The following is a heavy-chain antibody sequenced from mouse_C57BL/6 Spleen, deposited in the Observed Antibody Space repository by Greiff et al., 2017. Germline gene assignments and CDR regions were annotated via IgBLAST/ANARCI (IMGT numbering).Heavy chain of an antibody. CDR2: ISNLAYSI. CDR3: ARQIWSYWYFDV. V-gene: IGHV5-15*01. Sequence: EVQLQESGGGLVQPGGSLKLSCAASGFTFSDYGMAWVRQAPRKGPEWVAFISNLAYSIYYADTVTGRFTISRENAKNTLYLEMSSLRSEDTAMYYCARQIWSYWYFDVWGTGTTVTVSS. CDR1: GFTFSDYG. J-gene: IGHJ1*03. D-gene: IGHD1-1*02.